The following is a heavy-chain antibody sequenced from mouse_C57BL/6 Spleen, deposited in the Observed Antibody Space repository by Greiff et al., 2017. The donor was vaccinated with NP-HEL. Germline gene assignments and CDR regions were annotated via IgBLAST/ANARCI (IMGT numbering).Heavy chain of an antibody. V-gene: IGHV1-19*01. D-gene: IGHD4-1*01. CDR2: INPYNGGT. CDR1: GYTFPDYY. J-gene: IGHJ4*01. Sequence: VQLQQSGPVLVKPGASVKMSCKASGYTFPDYYMNWVKQSHGKSLEWIGVINPYNGGTSYNQKFKGKATLTVDTSSSTAYMELNSLTSEDSAVYYCARRGLSGTYMDYWGQGTSVTVSS. CDR3: ARRGLSGTYMDY.